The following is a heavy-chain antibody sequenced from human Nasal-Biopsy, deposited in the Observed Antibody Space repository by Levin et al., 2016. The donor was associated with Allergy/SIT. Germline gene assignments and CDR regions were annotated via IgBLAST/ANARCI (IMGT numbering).Heavy chain of an antibody. CDR2: IYPGDSDA. Sequence: GGSLRLSCKTSGYAFNTYSIAWVRQMPGKGFEWIGVIYPGDSDARYSPSFQGHVSISVDKSINIAYLQWTSLKASDTAIYYCARSPEVWFGESEHRASGLDVWGQGTTVIVSS. V-gene: IGHV5-51*01. J-gene: IGHJ6*02. CDR3: ARSPEVWFGESEHRASGLDV. D-gene: IGHD3-10*01. CDR1: GYAFNTYS.